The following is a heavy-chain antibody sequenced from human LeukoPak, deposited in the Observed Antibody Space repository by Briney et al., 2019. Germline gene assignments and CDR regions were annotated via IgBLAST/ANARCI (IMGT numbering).Heavy chain of an antibody. D-gene: IGHD6-19*01. CDR3: AKASSGWSYFDY. J-gene: IGHJ4*02. Sequence: PGGSLRLSCAASGFIFSNYGMSWVRQAPGKGLEWVSSISFSSTHIYYADSIQGRFTISRGNAENSLYLQMNSLRAEDTAVYYCAKASSGWSYFDYWGQGTLVTVSS. V-gene: IGHV3-21*04. CDR2: ISFSSTHI. CDR1: GFIFSNYG.